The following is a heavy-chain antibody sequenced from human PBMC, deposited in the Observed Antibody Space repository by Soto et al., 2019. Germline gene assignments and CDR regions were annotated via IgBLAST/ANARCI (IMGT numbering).Heavy chain of an antibody. D-gene: IGHD4-17*01. Sequence: QLQLRESGPGLVKPSETLSLTCTVSGGSISSSNHYWGWIRQPPGKGLEWIGSIFYSGVTYYSPYRKSRVSISVYTSENQFSLKLPSVTATDAAVYYCARYDYGDYVDYWGRGTLVSVSS. CDR2: IFYSGVT. J-gene: IGHJ4*02. V-gene: IGHV4-39*01. CDR3: ARYDYGDYVDY. CDR1: GGSISSSNHY.